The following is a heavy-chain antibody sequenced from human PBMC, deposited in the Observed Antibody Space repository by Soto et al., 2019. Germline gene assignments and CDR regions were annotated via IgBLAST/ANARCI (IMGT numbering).Heavy chain of an antibody. CDR1: GGSLSSYY. CDR3: ARRYGGAFDF. J-gene: IGHJ3*01. D-gene: IGHD3-10*01. CDR2: IFYSGST. Sequence: QVQLQESGPGLVKPSETLSLTCTVSGGSLSSYYWSWIRQPPGKRLEWIGYIFYSGSTNYNPSLXGXVXIXXDTSKNQFSLKLSSVTAADTAVYYCARRYGGAFDFWGQGTMVTVSS. V-gene: IGHV4-59*08.